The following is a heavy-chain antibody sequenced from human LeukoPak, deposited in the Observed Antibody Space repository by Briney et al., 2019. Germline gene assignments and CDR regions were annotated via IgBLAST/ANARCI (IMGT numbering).Heavy chain of an antibody. CDR2: IYYSGST. J-gene: IGHJ4*02. CDR1: GGSISSYY. Sequence: PSETLSLTCTVSGGSISSYYWSWIRQPPGKGLEWIGYIYYSGSTNYNPSLKSRVTISVDTSKNQFSLKLSSVTAADTAVYYCARVTGYMTEDYFDYWGQGTLITVSS. D-gene: IGHD6-13*01. V-gene: IGHV4-59*01. CDR3: ARVTGYMTEDYFDY.